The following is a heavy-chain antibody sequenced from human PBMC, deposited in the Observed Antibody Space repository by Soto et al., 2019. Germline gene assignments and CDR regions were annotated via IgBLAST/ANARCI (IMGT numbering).Heavy chain of an antibody. D-gene: IGHD4-17*01. CDR3: AKDYGRLDY. Sequence: GGSLRLSCAASGFTFSDYYMSWIRQAPGKGLGWVSYISSSSGYTNYADSVKGRFTISRDNAKNSLYLQMNSLRAEDTAVYYCAKDYGRLDYWGQGTLVTVSS. CDR1: GFTFSDYY. J-gene: IGHJ4*02. CDR2: ISSSSGYT. V-gene: IGHV3-11*06.